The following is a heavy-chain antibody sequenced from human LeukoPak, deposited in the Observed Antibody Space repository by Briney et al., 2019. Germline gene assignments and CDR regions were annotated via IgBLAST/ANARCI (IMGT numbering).Heavy chain of an antibody. J-gene: IGHJ3*02. D-gene: IGHD6-13*01. CDR1: GYSFTSYW. CDR2: IYPGDSDI. CDR3: ARGGRGAASGTKAFDI. Sequence: GESLKISCKGSGYSFTSYWIGWVRQMPGKGLEWMGIIYPGDSDIRYSPSFRGQGTISADKTISTAYLQWSSLKASDTAVYYCARGGRGAASGTKAFDIWGQGTMVTVSS. V-gene: IGHV5-51*01.